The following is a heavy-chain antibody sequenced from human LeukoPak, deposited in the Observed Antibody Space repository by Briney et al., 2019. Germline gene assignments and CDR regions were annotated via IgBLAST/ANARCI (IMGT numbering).Heavy chain of an antibody. D-gene: IGHD1-1*01. Sequence: GGSLRLSCAASGFTLSNAWMNWVRQAPGKGLEWVAFIRYDGSNKYHADSVKGRFTISRDNSKNTVYLQMNSLRAEDTAVYFCAKEYGYDYNYFYSMDVWGKGTTVTISS. CDR1: GFTLSNAW. CDR3: AKEYGYDYNYFYSMDV. V-gene: IGHV3-30*02. J-gene: IGHJ6*03. CDR2: IRYDGSNK.